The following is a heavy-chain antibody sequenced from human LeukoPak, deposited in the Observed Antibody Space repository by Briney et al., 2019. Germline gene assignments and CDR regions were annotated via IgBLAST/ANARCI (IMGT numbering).Heavy chain of an antibody. CDR1: GFTDSSNY. Sequence: GGSLRLSCAASGFTDSSNYMSWVRQAPGKGLEWVSVIYSGGSTYYADSVKGRFTISRDNSKNTLYLQMNSLRAEDTAVYYCARGRYYDSSGYYYWGQGTLVTVSS. CDR2: IYSGGST. CDR3: ARGRYYDSSGYYY. J-gene: IGHJ4*02. V-gene: IGHV3-66*01. D-gene: IGHD3-22*01.